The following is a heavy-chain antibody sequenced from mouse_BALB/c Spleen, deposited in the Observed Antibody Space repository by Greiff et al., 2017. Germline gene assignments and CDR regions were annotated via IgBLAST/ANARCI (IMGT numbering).Heavy chain of an antibody. D-gene: IGHD1-1*01. Sequence: VMLVESGAELVRPGVSVKISCKGSGYTFTDYAMHWVKQSHAKSLEWIGVISTYYGDASYNQKFKGKATMTVDKSSSTAYMELARLTSEDSAIYYCARGYYGSSYWYFDVWGAGTTVTVSS. J-gene: IGHJ1*01. CDR1: GYTFTDYA. CDR3: ARGYYGSSYWYFDV. V-gene: IGHV1S137*01. CDR2: ISTYYGDA.